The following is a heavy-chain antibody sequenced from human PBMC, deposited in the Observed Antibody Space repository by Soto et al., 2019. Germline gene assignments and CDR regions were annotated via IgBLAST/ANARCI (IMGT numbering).Heavy chain of an antibody. D-gene: IGHD3-10*01. CDR1: GGSLTDYW. Sequence: VHLQQWGTGLLKPSETLSLTCAVYGGSLTDYWWTWNRQTPGKGLEWIGEINHIGESNHNPSLKSRVTISLDTSQNQFSLKLTSVTVADTAVYYCARDFGAGAHFDHWGQGSLVTVSS. V-gene: IGHV4-34*01. J-gene: IGHJ4*02. CDR3: ARDFGAGAHFDH. CDR2: INHIGES.